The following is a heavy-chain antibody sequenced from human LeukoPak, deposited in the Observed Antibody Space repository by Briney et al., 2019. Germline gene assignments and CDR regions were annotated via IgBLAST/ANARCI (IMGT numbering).Heavy chain of an antibody. CDR2: IYTSGSN. CDR3: ARQKAGNCFGP. Sequence: KPSETLSLTCTVSGGSISSDYWSWIRQPPGKGLEWIGYIYTSGSNHYNPSLKSRVTISGDTSKNQFSLKLSSVTAADTAVYYCARQKAGNCFGPWGQGTPVTVSS. J-gene: IGHJ5*02. D-gene: IGHD6-19*01. CDR1: GGSISSDY. V-gene: IGHV4-4*09.